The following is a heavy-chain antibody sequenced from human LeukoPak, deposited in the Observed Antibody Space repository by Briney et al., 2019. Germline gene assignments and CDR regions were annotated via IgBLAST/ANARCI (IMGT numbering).Heavy chain of an antibody. CDR1: GFTFSSYG. Sequence: GGTLRLSCAASGFTFSSYGMSWVRQAPGKGLEWVSAISGSGGTTYYADSVKGRFTISRDNSKNTPYLQINSLRDEDTAVYYCAKDHLPGIVVADRDYWGQGTLVTVSS. CDR3: AKDHLPGIVVADRDY. CDR2: ISGSGGTT. J-gene: IGHJ4*02. V-gene: IGHV3-23*01. D-gene: IGHD6-19*01.